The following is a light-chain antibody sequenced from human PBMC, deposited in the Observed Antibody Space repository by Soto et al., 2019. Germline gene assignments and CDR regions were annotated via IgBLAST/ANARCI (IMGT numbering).Light chain of an antibody. Sequence: EMGMQKYPATLSLSPGERSTLACRASRNXNSNWALYLQKSGQAPMFFXFRPSSRATGSPARLSGSGSGTEFNLTISRLQSDYFATYYCQQYNSDAWTFGQGTKVDIK. J-gene: IGKJ1*01. CDR3: QQYNSDAWT. V-gene: IGKV3-15*01. CDR1: RNXNSN. CDR2: RPS.